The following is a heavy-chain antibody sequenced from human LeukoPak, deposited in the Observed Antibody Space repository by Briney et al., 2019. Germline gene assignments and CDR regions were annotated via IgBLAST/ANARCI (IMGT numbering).Heavy chain of an antibody. Sequence: GGSLRLSCAASGFTFSSYWMSWVRQAPGKGLEWVANIKQDGSEEYYVDSVKGRFTISRDNAKNSLYLQMNSLRAEDTAVYYCARLISRFRTGHDAFDIWGQGTMVTVSS. CDR3: ARLISRFRTGHDAFDI. V-gene: IGHV3-7*01. J-gene: IGHJ3*02. D-gene: IGHD1/OR15-1a*01. CDR2: IKQDGSEE. CDR1: GFTFSSYW.